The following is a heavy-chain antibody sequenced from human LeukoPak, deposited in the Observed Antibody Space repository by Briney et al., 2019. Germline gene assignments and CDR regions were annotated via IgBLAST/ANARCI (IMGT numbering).Heavy chain of an antibody. V-gene: IGHV3-7*01. J-gene: IGHJ4*02. CDR2: VKPDGSQK. CDR3: ANIYCSGGTCTYFDD. D-gene: IGHD2-15*01. Sequence: GGSLRLSCAASGLTFSMYWMSWVRQAPGKGLEWVANVKPDGSQKYYVDSVKGRFTISRDNAKNSLYLQMNSLRAEDTAVYYCANIYCSGGTCTYFDDWGQGTLVTVSS. CDR1: GLTFSMYW.